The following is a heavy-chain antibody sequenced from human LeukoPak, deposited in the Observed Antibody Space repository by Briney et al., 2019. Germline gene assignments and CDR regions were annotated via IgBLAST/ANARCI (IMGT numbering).Heavy chain of an antibody. V-gene: IGHV4-39*01. CDR3: ATQLGYRIGYFDY. CDR1: GGSISSINYC. D-gene: IGHD2-15*01. CDR2: IDYSGST. J-gene: IGHJ4*02. Sequence: SETLSLTCTVSGGSISSINYCWGWIRQPPGTGLEWIGNIDYSGSTYYNPSLKSRVTISVDTSKNQFSLKLSSVTAADTAVYYCATQLGYRIGYFDYWGQGTLVTVSS.